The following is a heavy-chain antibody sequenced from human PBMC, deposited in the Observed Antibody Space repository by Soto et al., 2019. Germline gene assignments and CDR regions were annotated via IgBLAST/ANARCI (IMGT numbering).Heavy chain of an antibody. J-gene: IGHJ4*02. D-gene: IGHD6-13*01. Sequence: EVQLLESGGGLVQPGGSLRLSCAASGFTFSSYAMSWVRQAPGKGLEWVSAISGSGGSTYYADSVKGRFTISRDNSKNTLYLQMNRLRAEDTAVYYCAKDSRLGDSWYGYWGQGTLVTVSS. CDR1: GFTFSSYA. CDR2: ISGSGGST. CDR3: AKDSRLGDSWYGY. V-gene: IGHV3-23*01.